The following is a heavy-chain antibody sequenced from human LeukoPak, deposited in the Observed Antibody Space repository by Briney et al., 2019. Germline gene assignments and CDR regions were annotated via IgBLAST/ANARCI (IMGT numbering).Heavy chain of an antibody. Sequence: GGSLRLSCAASGFTLSSYAMSWVRQAPGKGLEWVSAISGSGGSTYYADSVKGRSTISRDNSKNTLYLQMNSLRAEDTAVYYCAKDRGGDTAMADAFDIWGQGTMVTVSS. CDR1: GFTLSSYA. V-gene: IGHV3-23*01. CDR2: ISGSGGST. CDR3: AKDRGGDTAMADAFDI. D-gene: IGHD5-18*01. J-gene: IGHJ3*02.